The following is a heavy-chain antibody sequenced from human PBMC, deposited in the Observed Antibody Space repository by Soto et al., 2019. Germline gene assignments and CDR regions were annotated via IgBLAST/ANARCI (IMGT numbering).Heavy chain of an antibody. CDR2: IWLDGRNI. J-gene: IGHJ4*02. D-gene: IGHD3-22*01. V-gene: IGHV3-33*01. Sequence: PGGSLRLSCAASGFTFSNYGMHWVRQTPGRGLEWVAVIWLDGRNIVYGNSVKGRFTVSRDNSKNMLYLQMDSLGVEDTAVYYFARDPASSGYFYFDYWGQGTLVTVSS. CDR1: GFTFSNYG. CDR3: ARDPASSGYFYFDY.